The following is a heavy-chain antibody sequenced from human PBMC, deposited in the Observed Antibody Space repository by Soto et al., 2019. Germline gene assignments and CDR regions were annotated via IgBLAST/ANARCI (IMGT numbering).Heavy chain of an antibody. CDR2: IYYSGST. Sequence: QVQLQESGPGLVKPSQTLSLTCTVSGGSISSGGYYWSWIRQHPGKGLEWIGYIYYSGSTYYNPSLQSRVTISVDTSKNQFSLKLSSVTAADTAVYYCARDRGYYDSSGYSLGMDVWGQGTTVTVSS. V-gene: IGHV4-31*03. CDR1: GGSISSGGYY. J-gene: IGHJ6*02. CDR3: ARDRGYYDSSGYSLGMDV. D-gene: IGHD3-22*01.